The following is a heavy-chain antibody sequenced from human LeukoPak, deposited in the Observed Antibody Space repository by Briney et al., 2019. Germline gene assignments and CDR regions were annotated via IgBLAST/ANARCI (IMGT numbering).Heavy chain of an antibody. V-gene: IGHV3-11*01. CDR1: GFTFSDYY. D-gene: IGHD6-19*01. CDR3: AREGSGWRYYYYYYMDV. CDR2: ISSSGSTI. Sequence: GGSLRPSCAASGFTFSDYYMSWIRQAPGKGLEWVSYISSSGSTIYYADSVKGRFTISRDNAKNSLYLQMSSLRAEDTAVYYCAREGSGWRYYYYYYMDVWGKGTTVTVSS. J-gene: IGHJ6*03.